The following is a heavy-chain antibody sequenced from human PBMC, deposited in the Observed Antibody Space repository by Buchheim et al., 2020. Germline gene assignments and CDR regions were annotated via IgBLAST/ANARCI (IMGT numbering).Heavy chain of an antibody. CDR1: GFIFSDYY. CDR2: ISGSDNII. Sequence: QVQLVESGGGLVKPGGSLRLSCAAPGFIFSDYYMAWIRQVPGKGLEWISYISGSDNIIYYGDSVRGRFTISRDNPQNSLSLQMNSLRDEDTAVYYCARGFSSGRNLNWFDSWGQGTL. J-gene: IGHJ5*01. D-gene: IGHD3-10*01. CDR3: ARGFSSGRNLNWFDS. V-gene: IGHV3-11*01.